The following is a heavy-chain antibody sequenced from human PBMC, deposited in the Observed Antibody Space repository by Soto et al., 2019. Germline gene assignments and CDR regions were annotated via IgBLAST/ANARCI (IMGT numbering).Heavy chain of an antibody. Sequence: GGSLRLSCAASGFTFSSYNMNWVRQAPGKGLEWVSYISSSGNTIYYADSVKGRFTISRDSAKNSLSLQMNSLRDEDTAVYYCARGPNYYLWYFYYWGQGALVTVSS. V-gene: IGHV3-48*02. D-gene: IGHD3-3*01. CDR3: ARGPNYYLWYFYY. CDR1: GFTFSSYN. J-gene: IGHJ4*02. CDR2: ISSSGNTI.